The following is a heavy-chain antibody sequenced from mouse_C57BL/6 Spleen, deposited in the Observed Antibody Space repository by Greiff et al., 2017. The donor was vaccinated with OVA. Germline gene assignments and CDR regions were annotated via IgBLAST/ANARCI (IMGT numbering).Heavy chain of an antibody. CDR3: ARLSVYAMDY. Sequence: QVQLQQSGAELVRPGTSVKVSCKASGYAFTNYLIEWVKQRPGQGLEWIGVINPGSGGTNYNEKFMGKATLTADNSSSTAYMQLSSLTSEDSAVYFCARLSVYAMDYWGQGTSVTVSS. CDR2: INPGSGGT. V-gene: IGHV1-54*01. J-gene: IGHJ4*01. CDR1: GYAFTNYL.